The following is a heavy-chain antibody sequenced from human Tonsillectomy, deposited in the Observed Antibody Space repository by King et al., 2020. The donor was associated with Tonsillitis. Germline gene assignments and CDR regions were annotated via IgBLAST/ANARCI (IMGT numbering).Heavy chain of an antibody. D-gene: IGHD3-10*02. CDR3: ANAVHLHS. J-gene: IGHJ4*02. CDR1: GFIFSDYY. V-gene: IGHV3-11*01. CDR2: ISGGGSTT. Sequence: VQLVESGGGLVKPGGSLRLSCAASGFIFSDYYMSWIRQAPGKGLEWVSYISGGGSTTYYADSVKGRFTISRDNARKLVFLQMNSLRVEDTAKYYCANAVHLHSWGQGTLVTVSS.